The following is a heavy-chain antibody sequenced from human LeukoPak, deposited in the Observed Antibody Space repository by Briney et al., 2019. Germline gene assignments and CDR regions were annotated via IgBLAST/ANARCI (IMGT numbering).Heavy chain of an antibody. CDR2: LRYTGET. CDR3: ARDAGNSGYGCDL. CDR1: EFTFSQYS. Sequence: GGSLRLSCAASEFTFSQYSINWVRQAPGKGLEWVSHLRYTGETFYADSVKGRFTISRDNVGNSLYLQMNSLRAEDTAMYYCARDAGNSGYGCDLWGQGTLVTVSS. V-gene: IGHV3-48*01. J-gene: IGHJ5*02. D-gene: IGHD5-12*01.